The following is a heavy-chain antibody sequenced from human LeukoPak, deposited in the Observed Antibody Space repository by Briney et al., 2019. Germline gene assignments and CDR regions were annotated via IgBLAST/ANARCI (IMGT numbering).Heavy chain of an antibody. CDR1: GYTFTGYY. CDR2: INPNSGGT. Sequence: GASVKVSCKASGYTFTGYYMHWVRQAPGQGLEGMGWINPNSGGTNYAQKFQGRVTMTRDTSISTAYMELSRLRSDDTAVYYCAREIGGFGEPSLYYYYYMDVWGKGTTVTISS. D-gene: IGHD3-10*01. CDR3: AREIGGFGEPSLYYYYYMDV. V-gene: IGHV1-2*02. J-gene: IGHJ6*03.